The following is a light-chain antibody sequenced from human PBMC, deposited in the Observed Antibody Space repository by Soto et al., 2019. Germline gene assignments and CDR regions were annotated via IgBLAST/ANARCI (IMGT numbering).Light chain of an antibody. CDR2: GAS. CDR3: QQYADSRWT. Sequence: EIVLTQSPGTLSLSPGETATLSCRASQSVASAYLDWYQHRPGQAPRLLIYGASSRATGIADRITGSGSGTDFTLTINRLEPEDFAVYYCQQYADSRWTFGQGTKVE. V-gene: IGKV3-20*01. J-gene: IGKJ1*01. CDR1: QSVASAY.